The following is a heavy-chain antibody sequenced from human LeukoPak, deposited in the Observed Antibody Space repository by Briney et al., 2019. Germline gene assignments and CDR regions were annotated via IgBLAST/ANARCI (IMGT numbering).Heavy chain of an antibody. CDR1: GYTFNNYA. CDR2: NSGYNGDT. J-gene: IGHJ4*02. D-gene: IGHD2-15*01. V-gene: IGHV1-18*01. CDR3: ARTARFCSGGSCSYYFDY. Sequence: ASVKVSCKASGYTFNNYAITWVRQAPGQGFEWMGGNSGYNGDTNYAQNLQGRDTMTTDTSTSTVFMELQSLTYDDTAVYYCARTARFCSGGSCSYYFDYWGQGTLVTVSS.